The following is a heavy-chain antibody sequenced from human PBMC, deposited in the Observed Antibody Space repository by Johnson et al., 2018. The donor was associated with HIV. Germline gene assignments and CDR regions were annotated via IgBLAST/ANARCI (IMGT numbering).Heavy chain of an antibody. CDR2: IKRKIEGETT. CDR3: TTAIVIDAFDI. J-gene: IGHJ3*02. V-gene: IGHV3-15*01. Sequence: MHLVESGGGLVKPGGSLRLSCAASGFIFSNAWMSWVRQAPGKGLEWVGRIKRKIEGETTDYAAPVKGRFTISRDDSKNTLYLQMNSLTTEDTAVYYCTTAIVIDAFDIWGQGTMVTVSS. D-gene: IGHD3-16*02. CDR1: GFIFSNAW.